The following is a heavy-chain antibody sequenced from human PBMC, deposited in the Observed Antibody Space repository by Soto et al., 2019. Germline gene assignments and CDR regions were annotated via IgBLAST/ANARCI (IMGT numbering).Heavy chain of an antibody. J-gene: IGHJ5*02. CDR2: INPHSGAT. D-gene: IGHD3-3*01. V-gene: IGHV1-2*02. CDR1: GYIFSANY. CDR3: VRAHALDFSNWFDP. Sequence: ASVKVSCKASGYIFSANYIHWVRQAPGQGLEWLGWINPHSGATNYAQKFLGRVTMSADTSASTAYMDLARLTSDDTAVYYCVRAHALDFSNWFDPWGRGTLVTVSS.